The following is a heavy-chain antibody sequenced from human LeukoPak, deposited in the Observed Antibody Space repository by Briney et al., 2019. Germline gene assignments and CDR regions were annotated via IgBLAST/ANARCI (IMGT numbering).Heavy chain of an antibody. V-gene: IGHV3-30*18. CDR2: ISYDGNNK. CDR3: AKERCGGGSCYIFDY. J-gene: IGHJ4*02. Sequence: GRSLRLSCAASGFTFTSFGMHWVRQAPGKVLEHVAVISYDGNNKYYADSVKGRFTISRDSSNNTLYLQMNSLRPEDTAVYYCAKERCGGGSCYIFDYWGQGTLVTVSS. CDR1: GFTFTSFG. D-gene: IGHD2-15*01.